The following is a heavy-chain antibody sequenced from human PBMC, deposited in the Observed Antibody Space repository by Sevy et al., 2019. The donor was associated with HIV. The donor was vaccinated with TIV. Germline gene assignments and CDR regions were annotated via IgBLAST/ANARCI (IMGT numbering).Heavy chain of an antibody. D-gene: IGHD3-22*01. CDR1: GFTVSSNY. Sequence: GGSLRLSCAASGFTVSSNYMSWVRQAPGKGLEWVSVIYSSGSTYYADSVKGRLTISRDNSKNTLYRQMNSLRAEDTAEYYCERDMIHWGQGTLVTVSS. J-gene: IGHJ4*02. CDR2: IYSSGST. V-gene: IGHV3-53*01. CDR3: ERDMIH.